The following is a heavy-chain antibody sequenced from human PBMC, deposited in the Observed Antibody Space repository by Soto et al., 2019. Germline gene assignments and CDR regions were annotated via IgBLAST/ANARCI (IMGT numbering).Heavy chain of an antibody. CDR3: ARDRKADDPEGLGYCTNGVCYNYYYYGMDV. V-gene: IGHV3-30-3*01. Sequence: PGGSLRLSCAASGFTFSSYAMHWVRQAPGKGLEWVAVISYDGSNKYYADSVKGRFTISRDNSKNTLHLQMNSLRAEDTAVYYCARDRKADDPEGLGYCTNGVCYNYYYYGMDVWGQGTTVTVS. CDR2: ISYDGSNK. J-gene: IGHJ6*02. D-gene: IGHD2-8*01. CDR1: GFTFSSYA.